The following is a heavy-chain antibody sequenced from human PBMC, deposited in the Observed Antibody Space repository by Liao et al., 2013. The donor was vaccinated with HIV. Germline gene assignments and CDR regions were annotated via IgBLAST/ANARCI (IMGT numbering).Heavy chain of an antibody. D-gene: IGHD4-17*01. CDR1: GGSISSYF. Sequence: QVQLQQWGAGLLKPSETLSLTCTVSGGSISSYFWNWIRQPAGKGLEWIGRIYSSGSTNYNPSLKSRVTISVDTSKTQFSLKLSSVTAADTAVYYCARAPYGDFADYWGQGTLVTVSS. V-gene: IGHV4-59*10. CDR3: ARAPYGDFADY. CDR2: IYSSGST. J-gene: IGHJ4*02.